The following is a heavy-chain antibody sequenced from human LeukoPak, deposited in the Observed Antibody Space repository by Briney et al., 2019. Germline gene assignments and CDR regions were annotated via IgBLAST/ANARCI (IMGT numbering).Heavy chain of an antibody. CDR3: ARELVTAIHFYFDY. J-gene: IGHJ4*02. V-gene: IGHV1-69*05. D-gene: IGHD2-21*02. Sequence: SVKVSCKASGGTFSSYAVSWVRQAPGQGLEWMGRIIPIFGTANYAQKFQGRVTITTDESTSTAYMELSSLRSEDTAVYYCARELVTAIHFYFDYWGQGTLVTVSS. CDR1: GGTFSSYA. CDR2: IIPIFGTA.